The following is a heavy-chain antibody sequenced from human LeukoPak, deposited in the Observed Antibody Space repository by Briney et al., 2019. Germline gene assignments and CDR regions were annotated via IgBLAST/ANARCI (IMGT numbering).Heavy chain of an antibody. Sequence: GWSLRLSCADSGFMFSTYAMSGVRQAPGKGLEWVSTISDSGGSTYNADSVKGRFTISRDNSKNTLYLQMNCLRAEDTAVYYCAKGNGDVWELLGGGDYWGQGTLVTVSS. J-gene: IGHJ4*02. CDR3: AKGNGDVWELLGGGDY. D-gene: IGHD1-26*01. V-gene: IGHV3-23*01. CDR2: ISDSGGST. CDR1: GFMFSTYA.